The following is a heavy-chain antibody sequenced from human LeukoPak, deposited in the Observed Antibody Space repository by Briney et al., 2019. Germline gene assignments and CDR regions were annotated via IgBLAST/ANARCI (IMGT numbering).Heavy chain of an antibody. J-gene: IGHJ4*02. Sequence: GGSLRLSCVVSGFTFSTYAMHWVRQAPGKGLEWVAIISYDGSDKYYADSVKGRFTISRDNSKNTLYLQMNSLRAEDTAVYYCAKDIRNDRFGGPGKYWGQGTLVTVSS. CDR1: GFTFSTYA. V-gene: IGHV3-30*18. CDR2: ISYDGSDK. D-gene: IGHD3-10*01. CDR3: AKDIRNDRFGGPGKY.